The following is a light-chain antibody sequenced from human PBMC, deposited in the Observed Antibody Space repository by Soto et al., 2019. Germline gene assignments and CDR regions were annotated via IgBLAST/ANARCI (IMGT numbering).Light chain of an antibody. V-gene: IGKV3-11*01. Sequence: EIVLTQSPATLSLSPGERATLSCRASQSVSKYLAWYQQKPGQAPRLLIHDASNRATGIPARFSGSGSGTDFTLTISSLEHEEFGVYYCQQRSNWPQITCRGGTNVEIK. CDR2: DAS. J-gene: IGKJ4*01. CDR1: QSVSKY. CDR3: QQRSNWPQIT.